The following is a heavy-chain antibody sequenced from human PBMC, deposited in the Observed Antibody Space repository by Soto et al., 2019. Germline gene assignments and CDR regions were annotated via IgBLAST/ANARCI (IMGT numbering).Heavy chain of an antibody. V-gene: IGHV4-39*07. D-gene: IGHD3-3*01. J-gene: IGHJ5*02. CDR3: ARVRDWFDP. Sequence: SETLSLTCTVSGASLSSISYYWNWIRQPPGKGLEWIGEIDHSGYTNYNPSLKSRVTISVDTSKNQFSLRLTSVTAADTAVYYCARVRDWFDPWGQGTLGTVSS. CDR2: IDHSGYT. CDR1: GASLSSISYY.